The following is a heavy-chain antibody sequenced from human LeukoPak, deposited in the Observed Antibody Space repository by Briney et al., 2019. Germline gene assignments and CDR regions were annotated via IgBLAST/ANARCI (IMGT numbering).Heavy chain of an antibody. J-gene: IGHJ3*02. V-gene: IGHV4-38-2*01. CDR2: IYHSGST. Sequence: SETLPLTCAVSGFSISSGYYWGWIRQPPGKGLEWIGSIYHSGSTDYNPSLQSRVTISVDTSKNQFSLNLTSVTAADTAVYYCARYPASIIIGAFDIWGQGTMVTVSS. D-gene: IGHD2-2*01. CDR1: GFSISSGYY. CDR3: ARYPASIIIGAFDI.